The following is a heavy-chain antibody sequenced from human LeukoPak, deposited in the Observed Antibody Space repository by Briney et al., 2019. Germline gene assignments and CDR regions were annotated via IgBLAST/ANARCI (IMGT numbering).Heavy chain of an antibody. CDR2: INPNSGGT. Sequence: ASVKVSCKASGYTFNGYYMHWVRQAPGQGLEWMGWINPNSGGTNYAQKFQGRVTMTRDTSISTAYMELSRLRSDDTAVYYCARGRIYGDYAHGDYWGQGTLVTVSS. D-gene: IGHD4-17*01. CDR1: GYTFNGYY. J-gene: IGHJ4*02. CDR3: ARGRIYGDYAHGDY. V-gene: IGHV1-2*02.